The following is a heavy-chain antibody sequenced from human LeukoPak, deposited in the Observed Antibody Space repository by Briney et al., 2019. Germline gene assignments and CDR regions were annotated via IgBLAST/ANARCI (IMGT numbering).Heavy chain of an antibody. V-gene: IGHV3-7*01. D-gene: IGHD6-6*01. CDR3: ARDVDYSSSPVEFDY. J-gene: IGHJ4*02. CDR1: GFTFSNYW. Sequence: GGSLRLSCAASGFTFSNYWMSWVRQAPGKGLEWVANIKQDGSEKYYVDSVKGRFTISRDNAKNSLYLQMNSLRAEDTAVYYCARDVDYSSSPVEFDYWGQGTLVTVSS. CDR2: IKQDGSEK.